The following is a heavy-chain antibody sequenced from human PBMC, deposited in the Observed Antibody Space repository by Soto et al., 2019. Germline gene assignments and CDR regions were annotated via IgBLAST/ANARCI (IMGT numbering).Heavy chain of an antibody. CDR1: GVSTSSAGYY. D-gene: IGHD2-2*02. CDR2: IYYSGNT. CDR3: ARVYCTGTSCYTLDY. J-gene: IGHJ4*02. V-gene: IGHV4-31*03. Sequence: SETLSLTCTVSGVSTSSAGYYWTWIRQHPGKGLEWIGYIYYSGNTYYNPSLKSRVTISGDTPKNQFSLKLRSVTTADTAVYYCARVYCTGTSCYTLDYWGQGTLVTVSS.